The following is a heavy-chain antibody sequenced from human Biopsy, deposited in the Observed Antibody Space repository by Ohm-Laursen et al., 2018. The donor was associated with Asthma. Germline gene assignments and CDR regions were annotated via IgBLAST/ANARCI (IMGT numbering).Heavy chain of an antibody. CDR3: ARFKRGYSYGYAGVFDY. V-gene: IGHV3-48*02. Sequence: SLRLSCAASGFTFSSYSMNWVRQAPGKVLEWVSYISSSSSTIYYADSVKGRFTISRDNAKNSLYLQMNSLRDEDTAVYYCARFKRGYSYGYAGVFDYWGQGTLVTVSS. CDR2: ISSSSSTI. J-gene: IGHJ4*02. CDR1: GFTFSSYS. D-gene: IGHD5-18*01.